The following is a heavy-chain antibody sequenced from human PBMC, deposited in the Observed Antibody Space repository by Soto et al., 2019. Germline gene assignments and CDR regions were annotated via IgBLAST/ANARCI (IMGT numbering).Heavy chain of an antibody. CDR3: ARGGHIAVVTASFDN. CDR2: IHPSSGGT. V-gene: IGHV1-46*02. J-gene: IGHJ4*02. Sequence: QVQLVQSGAEVRKPGASVKVSCRPSGYTFNTYYLHWLRQAPGQALEWMGVIHPSSGGTTYSQKFLGRVTETRDTSTTTVSMELSSQRSEETAVYYCARGGHIAVVTASFDNWGQGTLVTVSS. D-gene: IGHD2-21*02. CDR1: GYTFNTYY.